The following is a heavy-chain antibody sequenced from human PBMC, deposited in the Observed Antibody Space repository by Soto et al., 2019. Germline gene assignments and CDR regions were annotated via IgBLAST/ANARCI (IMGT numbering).Heavy chain of an antibody. D-gene: IGHD6-19*01. CDR3: ARGRAVAGTGGWFDP. CDR1: GGSFSGYY. CDR2: INHSGST. Sequence: QVQLQQWGAGLLKPSETLSLTCAVYGGSFSGYYWSWIRQPPGKGLEWIGEINHSGSTNYNPSLKGRVTISVDTSKNQFSLKLSSVTAADTAVYYCARGRAVAGTGGWFDPWGQGTLVTVSS. V-gene: IGHV4-34*01. J-gene: IGHJ5*02.